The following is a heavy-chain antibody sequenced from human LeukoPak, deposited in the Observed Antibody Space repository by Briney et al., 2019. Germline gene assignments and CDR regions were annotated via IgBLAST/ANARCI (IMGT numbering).Heavy chain of an antibody. CDR2: IYSSGST. CDR1: GVSISNYY. CDR3: ARGSRYYDFWSGFDY. J-gene: IGHJ4*02. V-gene: IGHV4-59*12. Sequence: SETLSLTCTVSGVSISNYYWSWIRQPPGKGLEWIGYIYSSGSTNYNPSLKSRVTISVDTSKNQFSLKLSSVTAADTAVYYCARGSRYYDFWSGFDYWGQGTLVTVSS. D-gene: IGHD3-3*01.